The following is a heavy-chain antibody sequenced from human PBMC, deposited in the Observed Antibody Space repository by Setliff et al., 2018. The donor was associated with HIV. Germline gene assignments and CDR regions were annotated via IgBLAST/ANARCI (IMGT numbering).Heavy chain of an antibody. V-gene: IGHV1-18*01. J-gene: IGHJ6*03. CDR2: ISAYNGNT. D-gene: IGHD6-13*01. Sequence: GASVKVSCKPSGYIFNNYGFSWVRQAPGQGLEWMGWISAYNGNTNYAQKFQGRVTMTTDTSTSTAYMELRSLRSDDTAVYYCARVPVSSYYYYMDVWGKGTTVTVSS. CDR3: ARVPVSSYYYYMDV. CDR1: GYIFNNYG.